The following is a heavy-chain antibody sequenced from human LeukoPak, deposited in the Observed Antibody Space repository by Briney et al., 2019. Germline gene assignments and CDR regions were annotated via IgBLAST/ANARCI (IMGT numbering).Heavy chain of an antibody. Sequence: GGSLRLSCAASGFTFSRHWMTWVRQAPGKALEWVANIKRDGREKNYVDSVKSRFSISRDNVENSLHLQMNSLRAEDTAVYYCARVCVSGWTECMDYWGQGILVTVST. CDR1: GFTFSRHW. J-gene: IGHJ4*02. V-gene: IGHV3-7*01. CDR2: IKRDGREK. CDR3: ARVCVSGWTECMDY. D-gene: IGHD6-19*01.